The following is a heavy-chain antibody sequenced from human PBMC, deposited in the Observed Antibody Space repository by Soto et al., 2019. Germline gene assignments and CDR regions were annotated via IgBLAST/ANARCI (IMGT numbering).Heavy chain of an antibody. CDR2: ISYDGGNE. V-gene: IGHV3-30-3*01. Sequence: QVQLVESGGGVVQPGRSLRLSCAASRFSFSTYAIHWVRQAPGKGLEWVAGISYDGGNEYYADSVKGRFTISRDNSKSTLYLKMNSLGSDDTAVYYFARDRSGSHEIDDALDIWGRGTMVTVSS. CDR3: ARDRSGSHEIDDALDI. CDR1: RFSFSTYA. J-gene: IGHJ3*02. D-gene: IGHD1-26*01.